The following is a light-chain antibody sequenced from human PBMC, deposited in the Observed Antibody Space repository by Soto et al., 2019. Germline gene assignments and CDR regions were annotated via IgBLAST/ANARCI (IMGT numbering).Light chain of an antibody. CDR1: QSVSTN. CDR2: RAS. V-gene: IGKV3-15*01. Sequence: EIVMTQSPATLSVSPGQRATLSCRASQSVSTNLAWYQQIPGQAPRLLIYRASTRATGIPARFSGSGSGTEFTLTIGSLQSEDFAVYYCQQYNDWPRTFGQGTKMEIK. CDR3: QQYNDWPRT. J-gene: IGKJ1*01.